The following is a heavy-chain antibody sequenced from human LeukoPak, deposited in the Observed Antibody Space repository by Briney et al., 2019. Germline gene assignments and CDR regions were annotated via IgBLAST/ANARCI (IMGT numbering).Heavy chain of an antibody. CDR1: GGSISSSSYY. V-gene: IGHV4-39*01. D-gene: IGHD6-19*01. Sequence: SETLSLTCTVSGGSISSSSYYWGWIRQPPGKGLEWIGSIYYSGSTYYNPSLKSRVTISVDTSKNQFSLKLSSVTAADTAVYYSARLKTPLSGGFYYFDYWGQGTLVTVSS. J-gene: IGHJ4*02. CDR2: IYYSGST. CDR3: ARLKTPLSGGFYYFDY.